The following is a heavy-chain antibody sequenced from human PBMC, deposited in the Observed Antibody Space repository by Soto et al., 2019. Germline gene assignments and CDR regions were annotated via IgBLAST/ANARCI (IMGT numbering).Heavy chain of an antibody. CDR2: INAGNGDT. CDR3: ARDPGTGAALRAYHFDY. D-gene: IGHD1-1*01. Sequence: GASVKVSCKASRYSFTTYALHWVRQAPGQMLEWMGWINAGNGDTKYSEKFQGRVTITRDTSANTAYMELSSLRSEDTSVYYCARDPGTGAALRAYHFDYWGQGTLVTVSS. J-gene: IGHJ4*02. V-gene: IGHV1-3*01. CDR1: RYSFTTYA.